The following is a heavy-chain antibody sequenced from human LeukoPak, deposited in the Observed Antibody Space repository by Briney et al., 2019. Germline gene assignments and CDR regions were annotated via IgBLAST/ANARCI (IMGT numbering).Heavy chain of an antibody. J-gene: IGHJ6*02. D-gene: IGHD1-26*01. Sequence: PSETLSLTCTVSGASINTTNFYWAWIRQPPGKGLEWIGEINESGSTNYDPSLKSRVTISVDTSKTHFSLNLTSATAADTAVYYCASRIGRYLYYFGMDVWGQGTTVTVSS. CDR3: ASRIGRYLYYFGMDV. CDR2: INESGST. CDR1: GASINTTNFY. V-gene: IGHV4-39*01.